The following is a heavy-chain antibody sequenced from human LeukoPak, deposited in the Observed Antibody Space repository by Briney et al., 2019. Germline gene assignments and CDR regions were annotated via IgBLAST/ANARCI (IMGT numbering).Heavy chain of an antibody. CDR1: GFTFSDYY. CDR2: ISSSGSTI. CDR3: ARDEEAAAVPFDY. Sequence: PGGSLRLSCAASGFTFSDYYMSWIRQAPGKGLEWVSYISSSGSTIYYADSVKGRFTISRDNAKNSLYLQMNSLRAEDTAVYYYARDEEAAAVPFDYWGQGTLVTVSS. J-gene: IGHJ4*02. V-gene: IGHV3-11*01. D-gene: IGHD6-13*01.